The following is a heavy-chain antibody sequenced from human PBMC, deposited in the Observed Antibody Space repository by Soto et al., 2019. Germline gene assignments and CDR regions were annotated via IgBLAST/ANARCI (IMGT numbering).Heavy chain of an antibody. V-gene: IGHV3-7*01. CDR1: GFTFSSYW. D-gene: IGHD6-6*01. CDR3: ARDRSPTYSSSLYYYYMDV. J-gene: IGHJ6*03. CDR2: IKSDGSEK. Sequence: PGGSLRLSCAASGFTFSSYWMHWVRQAPGKGLVWVANIKSDGSEKCYVDSVKGRFTISRDNAKNSPYLQMNSLRAEDTAVYYCARDRSPTYSSSLYYYYMDVWGKGTTVTVSS.